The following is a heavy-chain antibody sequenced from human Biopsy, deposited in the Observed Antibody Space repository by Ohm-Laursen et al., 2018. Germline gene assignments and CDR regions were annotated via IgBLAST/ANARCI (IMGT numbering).Heavy chain of an antibody. J-gene: IGHJ4*02. CDR3: GNEVHGRDY. D-gene: IGHD2-15*01. CDR1: GNTFSDYQ. CDR2: INQAGTT. Sequence: SQTLSLTCAVFGNTFSDYQWSWIRQPPGKGLEWIGQINQAGTTNYNPPLKRRVSISADASKSEFSLRLTSVTAADTAVYLCGNEVHGRDYWGLGAQVTVSS. V-gene: IGHV4-34*08.